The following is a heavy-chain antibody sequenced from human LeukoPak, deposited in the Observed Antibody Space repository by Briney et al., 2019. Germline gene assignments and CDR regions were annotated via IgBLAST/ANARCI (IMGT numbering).Heavy chain of an antibody. V-gene: IGHV3-53*01. Sequence: PGRSLRLSCAASGFTVRGYYMSWVRRTPGKGLEWVSVIYGTGRTYYAESVKGRFTMSRDISQNTLHLQMNSLRIEDTAVYYCAAITLEGNIGDAFDIWGQGTVVTVAS. CDR2: IYGTGRT. J-gene: IGHJ3*02. D-gene: IGHD3-10*01. CDR3: AAITLEGNIGDAFDI. CDR1: GFTVRGYY.